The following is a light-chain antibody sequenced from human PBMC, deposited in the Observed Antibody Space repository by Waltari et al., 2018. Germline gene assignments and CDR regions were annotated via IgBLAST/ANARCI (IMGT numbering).Light chain of an antibody. Sequence: DIVMTQSPDSLAVSLGERATINCTSSQSVLFISNNQNYLAWYQQKPRQPPKLLIYWASTRESGVPDRFSGSGSGTDFTLTISSLQAEDVAVYYCQQFYSTPRTFGQGTKVEIK. J-gene: IGKJ1*01. CDR3: QQFYSTPRT. CDR1: QSVLFISNNQNY. CDR2: WAS. V-gene: IGKV4-1*01.